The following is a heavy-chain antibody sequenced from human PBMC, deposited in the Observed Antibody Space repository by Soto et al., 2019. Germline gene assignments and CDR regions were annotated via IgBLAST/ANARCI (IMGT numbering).Heavy chain of an antibody. J-gene: IGHJ4*02. CDR1: GGSVSSGSYY. CDR3: AREGRDGYNWYFDY. D-gene: IGHD5-12*01. CDR2: IYYSGST. Sequence: SETLSLTCTVSGGSVSSGSYYWSWIRQPPGKGLEWIGYIYYSGSTNYNPSLKSRVTISVDTSKNQFSLKLSSVTAADTAVYYCAREGRDGYNWYFDYWGQGTLVTVSS. V-gene: IGHV4-61*01.